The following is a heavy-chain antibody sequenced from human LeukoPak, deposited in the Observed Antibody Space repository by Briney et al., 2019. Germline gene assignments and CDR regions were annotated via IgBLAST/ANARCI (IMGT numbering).Heavy chain of an antibody. D-gene: IGHD1-26*01. V-gene: IGHV4-59*12. Sequence: SETLSLTCTVSGGSISSYYWSWIRQPPGKGLEWIGYIYYSGSTNYNPSLKSRVTISVDTSKNQFSLKLSSVTAADTAVYYCARGAGELLQEYFDYWGQGTLVTVSS. CDR1: GGSISSYY. CDR2: IYYSGST. CDR3: ARGAGELLQEYFDY. J-gene: IGHJ4*02.